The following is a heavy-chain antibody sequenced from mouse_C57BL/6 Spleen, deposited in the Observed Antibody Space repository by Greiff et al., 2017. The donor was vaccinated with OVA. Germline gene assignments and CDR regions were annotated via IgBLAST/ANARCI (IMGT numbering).Heavy chain of an antibody. D-gene: IGHD2-3*01. J-gene: IGHJ4*01. Sequence: QVQLQQPGTELVKPGASVKLSCKASGYTFTSYWMHWVKQRPGQGLEWIGNINPSNGGTNYNEKFKSKATLTVDKSSSTAYMQLSSLTSEDSAGYYCAREAYDGYFDARDDWGQGTSVTVSS. CDR2: INPSNGGT. CDR1: GYTFTSYW. CDR3: AREAYDGYFDARDD. V-gene: IGHV1-53*01.